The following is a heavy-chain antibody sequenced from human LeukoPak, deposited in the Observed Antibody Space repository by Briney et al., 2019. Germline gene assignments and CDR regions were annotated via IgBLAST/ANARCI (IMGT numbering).Heavy chain of an antibody. CDR2: MNSNSGNT. D-gene: IGHD3-16*01. Sequence: ASVKVSCKASGYTFTSYDINWVRQATGQGLEWMGWMNSNSGNTDYAQKFQGRVTMTRNTSISTAYMELSSLRSEDTAVYYCARMITFGGVDYGMDVWGQGTTVTVSS. CDR1: GYTFTSYD. V-gene: IGHV1-8*01. CDR3: ARMITFGGVDYGMDV. J-gene: IGHJ6*02.